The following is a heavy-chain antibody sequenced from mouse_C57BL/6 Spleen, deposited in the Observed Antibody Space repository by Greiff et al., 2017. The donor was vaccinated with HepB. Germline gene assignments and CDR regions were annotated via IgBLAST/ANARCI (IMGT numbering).Heavy chain of an antibody. CDR1: GYAFSSYW. D-gene: IGHD2-1*01. CDR3: ARSNYCPSMDY. V-gene: IGHV1-80*01. CDR2: LYPGDGDT. Sequence: VQLQQSGAELVKPGASVKISCKASGYAFSSYWMNWVKQRPGKGLEWIGQLYPGDGDTNYNGKFKGKATLTADKSSSTAYMQLSSLTSEDSAVYFCARSNYCPSMDYWGQGTSVTVSS. J-gene: IGHJ4*01.